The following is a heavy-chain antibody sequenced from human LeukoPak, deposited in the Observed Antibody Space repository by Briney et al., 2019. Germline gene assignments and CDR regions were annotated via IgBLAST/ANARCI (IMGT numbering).Heavy chain of an antibody. CDR2: ISSSSSYI. CDR3: AREETYYYGSGSYS. D-gene: IGHD3-10*01. J-gene: IGHJ4*02. V-gene: IGHV3-21*01. CDR1: GFTFSSSS. Sequence: GGSLRLSCAASGFTFSSSSMNWGRQAPGKGLEWVSSISSSSSYIYYADSVKGRFTISRDNAKNSLYLQMNSLRAEDTAVYYCAREETYYYGSGSYSWGQGTLVTVSS.